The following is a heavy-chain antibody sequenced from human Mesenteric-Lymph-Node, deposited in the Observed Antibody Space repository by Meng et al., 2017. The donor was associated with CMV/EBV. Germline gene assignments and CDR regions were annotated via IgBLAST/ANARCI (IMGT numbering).Heavy chain of an antibody. CDR1: GFIFSDYY. CDR2: INTDLTNT. J-gene: IGHJ4*02. Sequence: GGSLRLSCAASGFIFSDYYLTWIRQAPGKGLEWVSRINTDLTNTNYVDSAKGRFTISRDNAKNTLYLQMNNLRAEDTAVYYCARAGGGPGGLDYWGQGALVTVSS. D-gene: IGHD3-16*01. V-gene: IGHV3-74*01. CDR3: ARAGGGPGGLDY.